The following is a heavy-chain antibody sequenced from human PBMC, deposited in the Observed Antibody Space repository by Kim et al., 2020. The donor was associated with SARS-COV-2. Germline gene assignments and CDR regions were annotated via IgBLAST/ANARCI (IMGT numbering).Heavy chain of an antibody. Sequence: GGSLRLSCAAAGFTFSSYWMSWVRQAPGKGLEWVANIKQDGSEKYYVDSVKGRFTISRDNAKNSLYLQMNSLRAEDTAEYYCARVKSYCSGGSCGRRADYWGQGNLVTVSS. CDR1: GFTFSSYW. J-gene: IGHJ4*02. D-gene: IGHD2-15*01. V-gene: IGHV3-7*01. CDR3: ARVKSYCSGGSCGRRADY. CDR2: IKQDGSEK.